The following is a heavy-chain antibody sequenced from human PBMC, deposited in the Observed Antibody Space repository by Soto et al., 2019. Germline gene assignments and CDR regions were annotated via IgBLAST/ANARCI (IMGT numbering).Heavy chain of an antibody. CDR3: AKVYAYSYRTDH. V-gene: IGHV3-23*01. J-gene: IGHJ4*02. D-gene: IGHD3-16*02. CDR1: GFTFSNSA. CDR2: IGRTNNT. Sequence: GGSLRLSCAASGFTFSNSAMTWVRQALGKGPEWVSSIGRTNNTHYADSVKGRFAISRYNSQNTLYLQMNSLTAEDTAVYFCAKVYAYSYRTDHWGQGTLVTVSS.